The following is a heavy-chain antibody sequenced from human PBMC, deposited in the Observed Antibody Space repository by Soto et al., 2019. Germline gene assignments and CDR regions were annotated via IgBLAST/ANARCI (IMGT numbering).Heavy chain of an antibody. Sequence: QVQLQESGPGLVKPSETLSLSCTVSGGSISSGGYYWSWIRQHPGKGLEWIGYIYYSGNTYYNPSLESRVSISVDTSKNQFSLKLSSVTAADTAVYYCATYDGGGYYVDYWGQGTLVTVSS. J-gene: IGHJ4*02. CDR1: GGSISSGGYY. V-gene: IGHV4-31*03. CDR2: IYYSGNT. D-gene: IGHD3-22*01. CDR3: ATYDGGGYYVDY.